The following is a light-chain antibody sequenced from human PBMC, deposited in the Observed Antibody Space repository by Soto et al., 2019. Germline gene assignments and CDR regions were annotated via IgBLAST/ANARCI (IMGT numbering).Light chain of an antibody. Sequence: QSVLTQPASVSGSPGQSITISCTGTSSDVGSYNLVSWYQQHPGKAPKLMIYEDSKRPSGVPNRFSGSKSGNTASLAISGLQAEDEADYYCRSYAGSSTPVVFGGGTKLTVL. CDR3: RSYAGSSTPVV. CDR2: EDS. CDR1: SSDVGSYNL. J-gene: IGLJ2*01. V-gene: IGLV2-23*01.